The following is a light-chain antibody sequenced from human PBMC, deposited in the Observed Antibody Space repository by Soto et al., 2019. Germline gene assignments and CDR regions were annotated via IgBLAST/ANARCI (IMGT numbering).Light chain of an antibody. J-gene: IGLJ2*01. Sequence: QSVLTQPPSASGTSGQSVTISCSGSSSNIGVNTVSWYQQLPGTAPKLLIQNNNHQPSGVPDRLSGSKSGTSASLVLSGLQSDDEAEYYCATWDDSLNGLLFGGGTKLTVL. CDR1: SSNIGVNT. CDR2: NNN. V-gene: IGLV1-44*01. CDR3: ATWDDSLNGLL.